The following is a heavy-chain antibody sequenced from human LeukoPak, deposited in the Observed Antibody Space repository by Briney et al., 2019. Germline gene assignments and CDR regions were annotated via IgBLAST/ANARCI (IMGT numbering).Heavy chain of an antibody. CDR2: INAGNGNT. J-gene: IGHJ3*02. D-gene: IGHD5-18*01. CDR1: GYTFTSYA. Sequence: ASVKVSCKASGYTFTSYAMHWVRLAPGQRLEWMGWINAGNGNTKYSQKFQGRVTITRDTSASTAYMELSSLRSEDTAVYYCARNMGYSYGPPDAFDIWGQGTMVTVSS. CDR3: ARNMGYSYGPPDAFDI. V-gene: IGHV1-3*01.